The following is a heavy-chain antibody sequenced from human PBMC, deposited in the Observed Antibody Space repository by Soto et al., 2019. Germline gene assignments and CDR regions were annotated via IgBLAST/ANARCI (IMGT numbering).Heavy chain of an antibody. CDR2: ILYYGSNK. CDR1: GVTFSSYG. V-gene: IGHV3-30*18. CDR3: AKDRDPNYYDSSGTFDY. D-gene: IGHD3-22*01. Sequence: GGSLRLSCAASGVTFSSYGMHWVRQAPGTGLEWVAVILYYGSNKYYADSVKGRVTISRDNSKNTLYLQMNSLRAEDTAVYYCAKDRDPNYYDSSGTFDYWGQGILVTVSS. J-gene: IGHJ4*02.